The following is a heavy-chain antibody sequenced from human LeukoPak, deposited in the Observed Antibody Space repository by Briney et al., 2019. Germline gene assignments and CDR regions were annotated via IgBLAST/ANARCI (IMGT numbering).Heavy chain of an antibody. Sequence: PSETLSLTCTVSGGSISSGDYYWSWIRQPPGKGLEWIGYIYYSGRTYNNPSLKSRITISVDSSNNQFSLKVASVTAADTAVYYCASTHAGRYYTTFDSWGQGTLVAVSS. CDR2: IYYSGRT. J-gene: IGHJ4*02. CDR1: GGSISSGDYY. D-gene: IGHD1-26*01. V-gene: IGHV4-30-4*01. CDR3: ASTHAGRYYTTFDS.